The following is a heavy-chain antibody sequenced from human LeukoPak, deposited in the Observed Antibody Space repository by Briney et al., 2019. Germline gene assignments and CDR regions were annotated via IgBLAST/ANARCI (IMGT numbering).Heavy chain of an antibody. CDR3: ARDKHCTNGVCYSPSYAFDI. J-gene: IGHJ3*02. Sequence: TGGSLRLSCAASGFTFSSYWMSWVRQAPGKGPEWVANIKQDGSEKYYVDSVKGRFTISRDNAKNSLYLQMNSLRAEDTAVYYCARDKHCTNGVCYSPSYAFDIWGQGTMVTVSS. CDR1: GFTFSSYW. D-gene: IGHD2-8*01. CDR2: IKQDGSEK. V-gene: IGHV3-7*01.